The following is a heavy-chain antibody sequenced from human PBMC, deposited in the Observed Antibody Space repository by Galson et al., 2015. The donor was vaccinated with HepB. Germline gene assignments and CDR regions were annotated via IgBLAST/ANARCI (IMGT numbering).Heavy chain of an antibody. CDR3: AKGGKAVVVVAADS. D-gene: IGHD2-15*01. Sequence: SLRLSCAASGFTFSSYAMSWVRQAPGKGLEWVSAISGSGGSTYYADSVKGRFTISRDNSKNTLYLQMNSLRAEDTAVYYCAKGGKAVVVVAADSWGQGTLVTVSS. CDR1: GFTFSSYA. CDR2: ISGSGGST. J-gene: IGHJ4*02. V-gene: IGHV3-23*01.